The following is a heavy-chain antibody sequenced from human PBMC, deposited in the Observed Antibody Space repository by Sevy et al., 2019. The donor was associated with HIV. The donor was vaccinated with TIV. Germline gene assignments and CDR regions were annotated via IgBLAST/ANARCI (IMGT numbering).Heavy chain of an antibody. V-gene: IGHV3-23*01. CDR3: AKDLGWPL. J-gene: IGHJ4*02. Sequence: GGSLRLSCAASGFIFGNHAMSWVRHTPGKGLEWVSGITSTGSTTYYMDSVKGRFTISRDNSKNTLYLQMNSLRAEDTAVYYCAKDLGWPLWGQGTLVTVSS. CDR1: GFIFGNHA. CDR2: ITSTGSTT. D-gene: IGHD2-15*01.